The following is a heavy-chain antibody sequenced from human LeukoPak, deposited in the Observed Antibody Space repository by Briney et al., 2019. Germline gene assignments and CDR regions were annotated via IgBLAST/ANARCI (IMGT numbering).Heavy chain of an antibody. CDR3: ARDHFPYYYDSSGSLDY. Sequence: ASVKVSCKASGYTFTSYGISWVRQAPGQGLEWMGWISAYNGNTNYAQKLQGRVTMTTDTSTSTAHMELRSLRSDDTAVYYCARDHFPYYYDSSGSLDYWGQGTLVTVSS. D-gene: IGHD3-22*01. J-gene: IGHJ4*02. CDR2: ISAYNGNT. V-gene: IGHV1-18*01. CDR1: GYTFTSYG.